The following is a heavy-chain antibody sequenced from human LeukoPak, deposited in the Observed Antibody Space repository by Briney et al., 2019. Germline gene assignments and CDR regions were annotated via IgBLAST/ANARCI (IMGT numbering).Heavy chain of an antibody. CDR3: AKFENGKNAFDV. D-gene: IGHD1-14*01. V-gene: IGHV3-9*01. CDR2: LSWNGDNK. CDR1: GFTFDDYA. Sequence: PGGSLRLSCAANGFTFDDYAMHWVRHAPGKGLEWVSGLSWNGDNKVYADSVKGRFAISRDNAKNSLYLQMNSLRTEDTALYFCAKFENGKNAFDVWGQGTMVTVSS. J-gene: IGHJ3*01.